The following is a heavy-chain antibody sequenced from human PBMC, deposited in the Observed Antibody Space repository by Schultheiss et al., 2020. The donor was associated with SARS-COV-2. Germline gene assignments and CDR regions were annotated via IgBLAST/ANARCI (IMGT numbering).Heavy chain of an antibody. D-gene: IGHD6-19*01. J-gene: IGHJ5*02. CDR1: GFTVSSNY. Sequence: GGSLRLSCAASGFTVSSNYMSWVRQAPGKGLEWVSVIYSGGSTYYADSVKGRFTISRDNSKNTLYLQMNSLRAEDTAVYYCAKDIAVAGTSLFDPWGQGTLVTVSS. V-gene: IGHV3-53*01. CDR2: IYSGGST. CDR3: AKDIAVAGTSLFDP.